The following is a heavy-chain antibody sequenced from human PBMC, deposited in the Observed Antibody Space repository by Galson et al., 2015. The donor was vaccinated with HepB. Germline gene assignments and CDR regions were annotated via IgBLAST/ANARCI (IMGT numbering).Heavy chain of an antibody. CDR3: ARGITRYYYYYYYMDV. D-gene: IGHD2-21*01. CDR2: MNPNSGNT. J-gene: IGHJ6*03. CDR1: GYTFTSYD. V-gene: IGHV1-8*01. Sequence: SVKVSCKASGYTFTSYDINWVRQATGQGLEWMGWMNPNSGNTGYAQKFQGRVTMTRNTSISTAYMELSSLRSEDTAVYHCARGITRYYYYYYYMDVWGKGTTVTVSS.